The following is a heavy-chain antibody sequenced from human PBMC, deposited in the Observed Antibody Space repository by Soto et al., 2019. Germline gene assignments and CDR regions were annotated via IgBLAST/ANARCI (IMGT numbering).Heavy chain of an antibody. CDR1: GGSISSGGYY. V-gene: IGHV4-31*03. CDR2: IYYSGST. CDR3: ARDRRSNTSISGWYFDL. D-gene: IGHD6-25*01. J-gene: IGHJ2*01. Sequence: QVQLQESGPGLVKPSQTLSLTCTVSGGSISSGGYYWSWIRQHPGKGLEWIGYIYYSGSTYYNPSLKSRVTISVDTSQNQCSLKLSSVSAADTAVYYCARDRRSNTSISGWYFDLWGRGSLVTVSS.